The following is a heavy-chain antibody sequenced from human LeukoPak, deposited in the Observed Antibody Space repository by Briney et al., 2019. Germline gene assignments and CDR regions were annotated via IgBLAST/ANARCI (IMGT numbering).Heavy chain of an antibody. CDR1: GFTFSTYG. V-gene: IGHV3-23*01. J-gene: IGHJ4*02. CDR3: AKGQLWSGVAYFDY. D-gene: IGHD3-10*01. Sequence: PGGSLRLSCAASGFTFSTYGMSWVRQAPGKGLEWVSLISGGGGITYYADSMKGRFTISRDNSKNTLYLHMNSLRAEDTAVYYCAKGQLWSGVAYFDYWGQGTLATVSS. CDR2: ISGGGGIT.